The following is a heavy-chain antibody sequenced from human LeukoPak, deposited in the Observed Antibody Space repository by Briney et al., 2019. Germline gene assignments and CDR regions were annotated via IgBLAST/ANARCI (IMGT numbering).Heavy chain of an antibody. D-gene: IGHD3-22*01. CDR1: GYSFSSYW. CDR3: AREVSGYDSSRFDY. CDR2: ISYDGSNK. J-gene: IGHJ4*02. V-gene: IGHV3-30*19. Sequence: GESLKISCKGSGYSFSSYWIGWVRQAPGKGLEWVAVISYDGSNKYYADSVKGRFTISRDNSKNTLYLQMNSLRAEDTAVYYCAREVSGYDSSRFDYWGQGTLVTVSS.